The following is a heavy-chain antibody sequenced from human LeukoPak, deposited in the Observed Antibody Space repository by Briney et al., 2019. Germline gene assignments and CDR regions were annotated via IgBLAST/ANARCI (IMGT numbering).Heavy chain of an antibody. J-gene: IGHJ4*02. V-gene: IGHV5-51*01. D-gene: IGHD3-22*01. Sequence: GESLKISCKGSGYSFTSCWIGWVRQMPGKGLEWMGIIFPGDSDTRYSPSFQGQVTISVDKSITTAYLQWSTLKASDTAMYYCARLAGDNSGYPGRYWGQGTLVTVSS. CDR1: GYSFTSCW. CDR2: IFPGDSDT. CDR3: ARLAGDNSGYPGRY.